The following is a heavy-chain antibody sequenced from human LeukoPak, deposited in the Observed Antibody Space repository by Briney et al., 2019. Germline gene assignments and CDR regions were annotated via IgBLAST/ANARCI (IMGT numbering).Heavy chain of an antibody. D-gene: IGHD7-27*01. J-gene: IGHJ4*02. CDR2: IYYSGST. V-gene: IGHV4-59*01. CDR1: GGSISSYY. Sequence: SETLSLTCTISGGSISSYYWSWIRQPPGKGLEWIGYIYYSGSTNYNPSLKSRVTISVDTSKNQFSLKLSSVTAADTAVYYCARRLKLGSGLDYWGQGTLVTVSS. CDR3: ARRLKLGSGLDY.